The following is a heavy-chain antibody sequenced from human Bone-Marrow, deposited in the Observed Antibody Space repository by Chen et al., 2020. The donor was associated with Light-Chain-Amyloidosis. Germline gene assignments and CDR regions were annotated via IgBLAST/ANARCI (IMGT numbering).Heavy chain of an antibody. J-gene: IGHJ4*02. CDR3: ARRRDGYNFDY. CDR2: IYPDDSDA. Sequence: KGSGYTFPNYWIGWVRQMPGKGLEWMGVIYPDDSDARYSPSFEGQVTISADKSITTAYLQWRSLKASYTAMYYCARRRDGYNFDYWGQGTLVTVSS. CDR1: GYTFPNYW. D-gene: IGHD5-12*01. V-gene: IGHV5-51*01.